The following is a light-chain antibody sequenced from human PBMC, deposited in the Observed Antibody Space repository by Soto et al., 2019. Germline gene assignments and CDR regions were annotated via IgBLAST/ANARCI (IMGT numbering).Light chain of an antibody. CDR1: QSVRSKY. CDR2: GAS. J-gene: IGKJ1*01. Sequence: EILLPQSKGTLSLSPGARATLSCRASQSVRSKYLAWYQQKPGQAPRLLIYGASSRDTGIPDRFSGSGSGTDFTLTISSLQPEDFAVYYCQHYGSSPETFGQGTKVDIK. V-gene: IGKV3-20*01. CDR3: QHYGSSPET.